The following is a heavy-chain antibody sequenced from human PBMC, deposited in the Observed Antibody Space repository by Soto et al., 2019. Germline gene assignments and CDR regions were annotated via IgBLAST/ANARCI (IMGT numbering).Heavy chain of an antibody. CDR1: GFIFSSYA. CDR2: ISYDGSNK. CDR3: ARVPGSYYPH. Sequence: GGSLRLSCAASGFIFSSYAMHWVRQAPGKGLEWVAVISYDGSNKYYADSVKGRFTISRDNSKNTLYLQMNSLRAEDTAVYYCARVPGSYYPHWGQGTLVTVSS. D-gene: IGHD1-26*01. J-gene: IGHJ4*02. V-gene: IGHV3-30-3*01.